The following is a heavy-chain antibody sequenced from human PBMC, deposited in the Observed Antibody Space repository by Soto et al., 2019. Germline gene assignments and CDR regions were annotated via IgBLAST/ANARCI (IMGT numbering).Heavy chain of an antibody. V-gene: IGHV4-34*01. CDR3: ANGGVIVNDAFDI. Sequence: PSETLSLTCAVYGGSFSGYYWSWIRQPPGKGLEWIGEINHSGSTNYNPSLKSRVTISVDTSKNQFSLKLSSVTAADTAVYYCANGGVIVNDAFDIWGQGTMVTVSS. D-gene: IGHD3-16*02. CDR1: GGSFSGYY. CDR2: INHSGST. J-gene: IGHJ3*02.